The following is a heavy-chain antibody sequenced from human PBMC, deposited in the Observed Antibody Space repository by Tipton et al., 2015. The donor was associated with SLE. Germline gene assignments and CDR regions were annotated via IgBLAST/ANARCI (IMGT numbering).Heavy chain of an antibody. CDR2: IYNSGST. CDR3: ARAYYYDSSGYPGGFQH. V-gene: IGHV4-39*07. CDR1: GGSISSSSYY. J-gene: IGHJ1*01. Sequence: TLSLTCTVSGGSISSSSYYWGWIRQPPGKGLEWIGSIYNSGSTYYNPSLKSRVTISVDTSKNQFSLKLSSVTAADTAVYYCARAYYYDSSGYPGGFQHWGQGTLVTVSS. D-gene: IGHD3-22*01.